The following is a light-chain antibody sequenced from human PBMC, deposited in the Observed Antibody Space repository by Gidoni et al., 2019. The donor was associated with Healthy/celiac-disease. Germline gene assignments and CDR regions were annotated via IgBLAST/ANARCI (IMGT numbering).Light chain of an antibody. CDR3: QXXXSTXXS. Sequence: QMTQSPSSLSASVGARVTITCRASQSISSYLNWYQQKPGKAPKLLIYAASSLQSGVPSRFSGSGSXTDFTLTISXXQPEXFAXXXCQXXXSTXXSFXXGTKLEIK. J-gene: IGKJ2*03. V-gene: IGKV1-39*01. CDR2: AAS. CDR1: QSISSY.